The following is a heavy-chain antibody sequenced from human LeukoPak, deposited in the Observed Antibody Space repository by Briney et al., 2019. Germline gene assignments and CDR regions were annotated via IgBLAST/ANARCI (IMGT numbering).Heavy chain of an antibody. CDR2: IYYTGST. Sequence: PSETLSLTCSVSGGSISGYYWSWIRPPPWKGLEWIGFIYYTGSTNYNPSLKSRVTISVDRSKNHFSLKLSFVTAADTAVYYCARLGGHSGSWDDAFDIWGQGTMVSVSS. CDR1: GGSISGYY. J-gene: IGHJ3*02. CDR3: ARLGGHSGSWDDAFDI. D-gene: IGHD6-13*01. V-gene: IGHV4-59*08.